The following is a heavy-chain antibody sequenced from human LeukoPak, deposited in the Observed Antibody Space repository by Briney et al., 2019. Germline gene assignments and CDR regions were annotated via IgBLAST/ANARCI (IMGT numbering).Heavy chain of an antibody. CDR1: GDSVSSNSAA. V-gene: IGHV6-1*01. CDR3: ARGKWELLSHYWCFDL. CDR2: TYYRSKWYN. J-gene: IGHJ2*01. D-gene: IGHD1-26*01. Sequence: SQTLSLTCAISGDSVSSNSAAWNWIRQSPSRGLEWLGRTYYRSKWYNDYAVSVKSRITINPDASKNQFSLQLNSVTPEDTAVYYCARGKWELLSHYWCFDLWGRGTLVTVSS.